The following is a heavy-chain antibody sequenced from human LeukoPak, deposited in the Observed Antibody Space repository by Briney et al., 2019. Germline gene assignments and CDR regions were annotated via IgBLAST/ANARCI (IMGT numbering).Heavy chain of an antibody. CDR2: ISSSGSTI. CDR1: GFTLSSYE. J-gene: IGHJ4*02. V-gene: IGHV3-48*03. CDR3: AKGWDSGPHFGS. D-gene: IGHD1-26*01. Sequence: GGSLRLSCAASGFTLSSYEMNWVRQAPGKGLEWISYISSSGSTIYYGDSVKGRFTISRGSAKNSLYLQMNSLRAEDTAVYYCAKGWDSGPHFGSWGQGTLVTVSS.